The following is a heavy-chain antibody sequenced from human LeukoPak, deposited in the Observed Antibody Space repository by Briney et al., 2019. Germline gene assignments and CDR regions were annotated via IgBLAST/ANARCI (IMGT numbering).Heavy chain of an antibody. V-gene: IGHV1-69*13. J-gene: IGHJ4*02. CDR1: GGTFSSYA. CDR2: IIPIFATA. D-gene: IGHD3-3*01. CDR3: ARGNPRSLLPYYFDY. Sequence: SVKVSCKASGGTFSSYAISWVRQAPGQGLEWMGGIIPIFATANYAQKFQGRVTITADESTSKAFMELSSLRSEDTAVYYCARGNPRSLLPYYFDYWGQGTLVTVSS.